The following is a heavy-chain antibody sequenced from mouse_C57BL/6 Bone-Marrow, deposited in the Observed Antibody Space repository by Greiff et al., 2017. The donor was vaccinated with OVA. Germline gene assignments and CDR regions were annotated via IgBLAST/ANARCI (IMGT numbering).Heavy chain of an antibody. CDR3: ARQGTWFAY. Sequence: EVQLVGSGGGLVKPGGSLKLSCAASGFTFSSYTMSWVRQTPEKRLEWVATISGGGGNTYYPDSVKGRFTISRDNAKNTLYLQMSSLRSEDTALYYCARQGTWFAYWGQGTLVTVSA. CDR1: GFTFSSYT. J-gene: IGHJ3*01. CDR2: ISGGGGNT. V-gene: IGHV5-9*01.